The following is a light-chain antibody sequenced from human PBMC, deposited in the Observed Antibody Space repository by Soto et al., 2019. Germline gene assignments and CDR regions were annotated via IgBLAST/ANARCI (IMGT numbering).Light chain of an antibody. J-gene: IGKJ5*01. V-gene: IGKV3-15*01. Sequence: EIVMSQSPDALSVSPGEGATLSCRVSQSIRSNLAWYQQRPGQAPRLLMYGASTRATGVPPRFSGSASGTEFTLTISSLQSEDFGVYYCQQYNDWPRTFGQGTRLEIK. CDR2: GAS. CDR1: QSIRSN. CDR3: QQYNDWPRT.